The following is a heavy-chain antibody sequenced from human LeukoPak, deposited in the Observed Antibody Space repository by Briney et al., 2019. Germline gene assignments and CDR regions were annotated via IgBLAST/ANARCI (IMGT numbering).Heavy chain of an antibody. CDR2: ISSSSSYI. D-gene: IGHD6-6*01. CDR3: ARGGSSSGEH. CDR1: GFTFSSYS. J-gene: IGHJ1*01. Sequence: GGCLRLSCAASGFTFSSYSMNWVRQAPGKGLEWVSSISSSSSYIYYADSVKGRFTISRDNAKNSLYLQMNSLRAEDTAVYYCARGGSSSGEHWGQGTLVTVSS. V-gene: IGHV3-21*01.